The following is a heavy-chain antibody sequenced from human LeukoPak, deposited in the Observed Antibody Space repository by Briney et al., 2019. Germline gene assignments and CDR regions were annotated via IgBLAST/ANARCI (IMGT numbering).Heavy chain of an antibody. CDR3: ARDRASDSSGYMSGMDV. CDR2: IKQDGSEK. V-gene: IGHV3-7*01. Sequence: GGSLRLSCAASGFTFSSYWMSWVRQAPGKGLEWVANIKQDGSEKYYVDSVKGRFTISRDNAKNSLYLQMNSLRAEDTAVYYCARDRASDSSGYMSGMDVWGQGTTVTASS. CDR1: GFTFSSYW. J-gene: IGHJ6*02. D-gene: IGHD3-22*01.